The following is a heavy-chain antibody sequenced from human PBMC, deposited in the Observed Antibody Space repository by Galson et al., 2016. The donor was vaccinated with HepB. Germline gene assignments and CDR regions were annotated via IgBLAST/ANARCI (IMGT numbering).Heavy chain of an antibody. CDR3: ARDHYYYDTSGYDRYFDY. CDR2: IYYSGST. J-gene: IGHJ4*02. D-gene: IGHD3-22*01. V-gene: IGHV4-4*02. Sequence: INTNNWFHWVRQPPGKELEWIGYIYYSGSTHYNPSLKSRVTISVDTSKNQFSLTLSSVTAADTAVYYCARDHYYYDTSGYDRYFDYWGQGTLVTVSS. CDR1: INTNNW.